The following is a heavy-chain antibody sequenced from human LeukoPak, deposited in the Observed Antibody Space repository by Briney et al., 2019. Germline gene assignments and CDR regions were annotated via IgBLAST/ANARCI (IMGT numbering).Heavy chain of an antibody. D-gene: IGHD2-2*01. J-gene: IGHJ4*02. CDR1: GYTFTSYD. CDR3: ARGVYQLLSLDY. CDR2: MNPNSGNT. V-gene: IGHV1-8*01. Sequence: ASVKVSCKASGYTFTSYDINWVRQATGQGLEWMGWMNPNSGNTGYAQKFQGRVTITTDESTSTAYMELSSLRSEDTAVYYCARGVYQLLSLDYWGQGTLVTVSS.